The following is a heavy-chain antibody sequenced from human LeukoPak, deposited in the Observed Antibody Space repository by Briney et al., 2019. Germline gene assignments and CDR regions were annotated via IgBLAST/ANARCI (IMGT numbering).Heavy chain of an antibody. CDR1: GCTFSSSA. J-gene: IGHJ6*02. V-gene: IGHV1-69*04. CDR3: ARDQGLTAPPPYGLDV. CDR2: IIPVLNIT. D-gene: IGHD2-8*01. Sequence: ASVKVSCKTSGCTFSSSAITWVRLAPGQGLEWMGRIIPVLNITSYAQKFQGRVTTTADTSTSTVYMELSSLRSEETAVYYCARDQGLTAPPPYGLDVWGQGTTVIVSS.